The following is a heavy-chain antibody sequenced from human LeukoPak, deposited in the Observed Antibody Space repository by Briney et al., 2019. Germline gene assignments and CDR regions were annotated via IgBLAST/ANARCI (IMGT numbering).Heavy chain of an antibody. V-gene: IGHV3-23*01. J-gene: IGHJ4*02. D-gene: IGHD3-10*01. Sequence: GGSLRLSCAASGFTFSSYAMSWVRQAPGKGLEWVSAISGSGGSTYYADSVKGRFTISRDNSKNTLYLQMSSLRAEDTAVYYCAKVRSRGVIITGFDYWGQGTLVTVSS. CDR2: ISGSGGST. CDR1: GFTFSSYA. CDR3: AKVRSRGVIITGFDY.